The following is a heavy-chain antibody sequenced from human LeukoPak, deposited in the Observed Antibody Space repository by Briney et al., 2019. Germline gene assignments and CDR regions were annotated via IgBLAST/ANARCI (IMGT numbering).Heavy chain of an antibody. V-gene: IGHV1-24*01. CDR1: GYTLTELS. Sequence: ASVKVSCKVSGYTLTELSMHWVRQAPGKGLEWMGGFDPEDGETIYAQKFQGRVTMTEDTSTDTAYMELSSLRSEDTAVYYCATGLRPAAYYGMDVWGQGTTVTVSS. CDR3: ATGLRPAAYYGMDV. D-gene: IGHD2-2*01. J-gene: IGHJ6*02. CDR2: FDPEDGET.